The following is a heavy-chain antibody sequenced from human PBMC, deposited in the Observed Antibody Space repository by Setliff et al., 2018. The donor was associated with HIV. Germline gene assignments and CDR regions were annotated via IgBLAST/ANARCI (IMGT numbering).Heavy chain of an antibody. D-gene: IGHD3-22*01. CDR3: ARSRGGHSSDHYLEY. V-gene: IGHV4-28*02. J-gene: IGHJ4*02. Sequence: SGPTLVNPTQTLTVTCTFSGFSLYTRGVGVGWIRQPPGKGLEYIGYIYYTGSTYNNPSLKSRVTMSVDTSKNQFSLNLSSVTALDTAVYYCARSRGGHSSDHYLEYWGQGTLVTVSS. CDR2: IYYTGST. CDR1: GFSLYTRGVG.